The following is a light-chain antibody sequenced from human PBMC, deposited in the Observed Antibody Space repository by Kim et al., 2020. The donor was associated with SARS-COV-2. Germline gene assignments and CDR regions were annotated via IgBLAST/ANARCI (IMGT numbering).Light chain of an antibody. V-gene: IGLV2-18*02. CDR2: EVS. J-gene: IGLJ3*02. Sequence: GQSVTISSTETSSDVGSYNRVSWYQQPPGTAPKLMIYEVSNRPSGVPDRFSGSKSGNTASLTISGLQAEDEADYYCYSFTSSTTWVFGGGTQLTVL. CDR3: YSFTSSTTWV. CDR1: SSDVGSYNR.